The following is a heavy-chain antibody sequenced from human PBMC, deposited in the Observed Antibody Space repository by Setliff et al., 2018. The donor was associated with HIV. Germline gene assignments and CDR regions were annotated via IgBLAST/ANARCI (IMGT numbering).Heavy chain of an antibody. CDR2: ISGHNGNT. Sequence: ASVKVSCKASGYIFGNYGINWVRQAPGQGLEWMGWISGHNGNTNSAQKVQGRVIMTTDTSTSTAYMELTRLRSDDTAVYYCATKLYCTNGVCLDAFDIWGQGTMVTVSS. J-gene: IGHJ3*02. CDR1: GYIFGNYG. CDR3: ATKLYCTNGVCLDAFDI. D-gene: IGHD2-8*01. V-gene: IGHV1-18*01.